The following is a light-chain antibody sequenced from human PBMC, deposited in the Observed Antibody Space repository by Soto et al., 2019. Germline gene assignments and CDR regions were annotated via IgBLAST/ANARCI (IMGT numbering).Light chain of an antibody. CDR3: QQYRT. Sequence: FTQSPGTVSLPPGERATLSCRASQSVSSSSLAWYQQNPGQAPRLLIYEASSRATGIPDRFSGSGSGTDFTLTISRLEPEDFAVYYCQQYRTFGQGTKVDIK. V-gene: IGKV3-20*01. CDR2: EAS. CDR1: QSVSSSS. J-gene: IGKJ1*01.